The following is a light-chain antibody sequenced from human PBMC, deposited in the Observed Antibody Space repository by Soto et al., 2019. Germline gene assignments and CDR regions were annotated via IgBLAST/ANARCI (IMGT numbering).Light chain of an antibody. V-gene: IGLV1-40*01. J-gene: IGLJ3*02. CDR2: DNT. CDR3: QSYDSGLSGQWV. Sequence: QSVLTQPPSMSGAPGQRVTMSCTGSSSNLGAGYDVHWYQRLPGAAPKLLIYDNTHRPSGVPNRFSGSKSGTSASLAITGLQAEDEADYYCQSYDSGLSGQWVFGGGTKLTAL. CDR1: SSNLGAGYD.